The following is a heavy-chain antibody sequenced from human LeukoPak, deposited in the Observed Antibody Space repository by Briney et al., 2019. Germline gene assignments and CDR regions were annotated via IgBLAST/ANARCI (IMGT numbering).Heavy chain of an antibody. J-gene: IGHJ4*02. V-gene: IGHV3-21*01. CDR2: ISSSSSYI. CDR1: GFTFSSYS. Sequence: KAGGSLRLSCAASGFTFSSYSMNWVRQAPGKGLEWVSSISSSSSYIYYADSVKGRFTISRDNAKNSLYLQMNSLRAEDTAVYYCAKDLYYDSSGYYFDYWGQGTLVTVSS. CDR3: AKDLYYDSSGYYFDY. D-gene: IGHD3-22*01.